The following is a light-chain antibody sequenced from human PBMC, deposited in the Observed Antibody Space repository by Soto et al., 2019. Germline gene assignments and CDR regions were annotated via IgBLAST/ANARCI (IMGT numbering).Light chain of an antibody. V-gene: IGLV2-14*01. CDR3: SSYTSSSTQV. J-gene: IGLJ1*01. CDR2: DVS. CDR1: SSDVGGYNY. Sequence: QSVLTQPASVSGSPGQPITISCTGTSSDVGGYNYVSWYQQHPGKAPKLMIYDVSNRPSGVSNRFSGSKSGNTASLTISGLRAEDEADYYCSSYTSSSTQVFGTGTKVTVL.